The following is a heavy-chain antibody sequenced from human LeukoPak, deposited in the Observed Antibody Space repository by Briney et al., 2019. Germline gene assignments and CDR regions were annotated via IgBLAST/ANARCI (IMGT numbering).Heavy chain of an antibody. V-gene: IGHV3-53*01. CDR3: ARDSRSASAFDI. D-gene: IGHD2-2*01. CDR2: IYSGGST. Sequence: PSETLSLTCTVSGGSISTSSYYWGWIRQAPGKGLEWVSVIYSGGSTYYADSVKGRFTISRDNSKNTLYLQMNSLRAEDTAVYYCARDSRSASAFDIWGQGTMVTVSS. J-gene: IGHJ3*02. CDR1: GGSISTSSYY.